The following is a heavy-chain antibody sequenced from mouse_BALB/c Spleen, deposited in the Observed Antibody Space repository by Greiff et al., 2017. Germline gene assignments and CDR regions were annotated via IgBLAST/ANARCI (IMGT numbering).Heavy chain of an antibody. D-gene: IGHD1-1*01. J-gene: IGHJ2*01. CDR1: GYTFTSYW. V-gene: IGHV1S132*01. Sequence: VQLKQSGAELVKPGASVKLSCKTSGYTFTSYWIQWVKQRPGQGLGWIGEIFPGTGTTYYNEKFKGKATLTIDTSSSTAYMQLSSLTSEDSAVYFCARRSDYGFDYWGQGTTLTVSS. CDR3: ARRSDYGFDY. CDR2: IFPGTGTT.